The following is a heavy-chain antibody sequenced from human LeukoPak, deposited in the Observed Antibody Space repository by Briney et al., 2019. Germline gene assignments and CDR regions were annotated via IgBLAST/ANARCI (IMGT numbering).Heavy chain of an antibody. J-gene: IGHJ4*02. V-gene: IGHV4-38-2*02. CDR3: ARDPGWYDIKGY. Sequence: SETLSLTCTVSGYSISSGYYWGWIRQPPGKGLEWIGSIYHSGSTYYNPPLKSRVTISVDTSKNQFSLKLSSVTAADTAVYYCARDPGWYDIKGYWGQGTLVTVSS. CDR2: IYHSGST. D-gene: IGHD3-9*01. CDR1: GYSISSGYY.